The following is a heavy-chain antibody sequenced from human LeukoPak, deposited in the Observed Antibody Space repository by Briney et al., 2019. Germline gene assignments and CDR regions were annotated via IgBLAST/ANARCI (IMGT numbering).Heavy chain of an antibody. J-gene: IGHJ4*02. CDR2: IYYSGST. CDR3: AAADGSGSYLDY. D-gene: IGHD3-10*01. CDR1: GGSISSSSYY. Sequence: SETLSLTCTVSGGSISSSSYYWGWIRQPPGKGLEWIGSIYYSGSTNYNPSLKSRVTISVDKSKNQFSLKLSSVTAADTAVYYCAAADGSGSYLDYWGQGTLVTVSS. V-gene: IGHV4-39*07.